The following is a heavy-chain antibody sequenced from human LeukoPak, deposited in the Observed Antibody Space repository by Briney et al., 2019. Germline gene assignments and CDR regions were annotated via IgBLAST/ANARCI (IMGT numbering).Heavy chain of an antibody. CDR1: GDSISTYY. D-gene: IGHD3-10*01. Sequence: PSEALSLTCTGSGDSISTYYWNWIRLPPGKRLEWIGHINFSGETNFNPSLKSRVTISLDSAKNQFFLRLNSVSAADTAVYFCARRVEMSSASATSNTRLDPWGQGILVSVSP. J-gene: IGHJ5*02. V-gene: IGHV4-59*01. CDR3: ARRVEMSSASATSNTRLDP. CDR2: INFSGET.